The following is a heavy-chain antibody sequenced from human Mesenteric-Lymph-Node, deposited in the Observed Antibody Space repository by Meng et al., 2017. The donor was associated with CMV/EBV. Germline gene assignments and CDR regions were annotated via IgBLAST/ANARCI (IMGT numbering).Heavy chain of an antibody. CDR3: ARGSDIPVNNY. CDR1: GGSFSGYY. D-gene: IGHD2-15*01. CDR2: NKHSGVP. V-gene: IGHV4-34*01. J-gene: IGHJ4*02. Sequence: QVQLQQWGGGLLKHSETLSLTCAVYGGSFSGYYWCWIRQPPGKVLEWSGENKHSGVPNYNPSLKSLVTISLDRSKNQFSLKLSSVTAEYTAVYYCARGSDIPVNNYWFQGTLVTVSS.